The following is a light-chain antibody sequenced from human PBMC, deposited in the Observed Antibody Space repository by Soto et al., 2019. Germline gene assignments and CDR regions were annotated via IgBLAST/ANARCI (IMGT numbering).Light chain of an antibody. J-gene: IGKJ5*01. CDR3: QQRSNWPIT. V-gene: IGKV3-11*01. CDR1: QSVSSY. Sequence: EIVLTQSPATLSLSPGERATLSCRASQSVSSYLAWYQQKPGQAPRLLXYDASNRATGIPARFSGSGSGTDFTLTISSLEPEDFAVYYCQQRSNWPITFGQGTRLEIK. CDR2: DAS.